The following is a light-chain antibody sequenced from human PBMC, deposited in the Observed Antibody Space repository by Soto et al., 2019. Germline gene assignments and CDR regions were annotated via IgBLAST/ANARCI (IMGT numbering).Light chain of an antibody. Sequence: EIVLTQSPGTLSLSPGESATLSCRASQSVSSSYLAWYQQKPGQAPRLLIYGASSGATGIPERFSGSGSGTDFTLTIRRPEPEDLAVYYCQKYGSSPKITVGRGTRLEIK. CDR2: GAS. V-gene: IGKV3-20*01. CDR3: QKYGSSPKIT. CDR1: QSVSSSY. J-gene: IGKJ5*01.